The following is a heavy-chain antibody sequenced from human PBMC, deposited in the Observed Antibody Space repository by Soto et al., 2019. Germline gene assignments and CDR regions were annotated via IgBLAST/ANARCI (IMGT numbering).Heavy chain of an antibody. CDR1: GYTFTSYD. Sequence: ASVKVSCKASGYTFTSYDINWARQATGQGLEWMGWMNPNSGNTGYAQKFQGRVTMTRNTSISTAYMELSSLRSEDTAVYYCALGRTIFGVESDWFDPWGQGTLVTVSS. V-gene: IGHV1-8*01. D-gene: IGHD3-3*01. CDR3: ALGRTIFGVESDWFDP. J-gene: IGHJ5*02. CDR2: MNPNSGNT.